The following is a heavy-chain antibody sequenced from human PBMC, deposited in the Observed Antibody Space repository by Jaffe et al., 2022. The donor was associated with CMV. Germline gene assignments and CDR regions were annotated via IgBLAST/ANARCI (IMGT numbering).Heavy chain of an antibody. J-gene: IGHJ6*03. CDR3: ARQRWQAMIVVGPLYYYMDV. CDR1: GGSISSYY. V-gene: IGHV4-59*08. D-gene: IGHD3-22*01. Sequence: QVQLQESGPGLVKPSETLSLTCTVSGGSISSYYWSWIRQPPGKGLEWIGYIYYSGSTNYNPSLKSRVTISVDTSKNQFSLKLSSVTAADTAVYYCARQRWQAMIVVGPLYYYMDVWGKGTTVTVSS. CDR2: IYYSGST.